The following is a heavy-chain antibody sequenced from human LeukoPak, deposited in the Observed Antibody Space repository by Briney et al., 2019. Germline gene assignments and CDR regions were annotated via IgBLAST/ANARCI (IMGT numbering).Heavy chain of an antibody. CDR3: ATNYYYCMDV. V-gene: IGHV4-4*02. CDR1: GGSISSCTNW. J-gene: IGHJ6*03. CDR2: ISHSGGT. Sequence: PSETLSLTCAVSGGSISSCTNWWRWVRQPPGKGLEWDGEISHSGGTNYNPSLKNRITISVDKYQNHLSLNANSLTDADTVVYDCATNYYYCMDVWGKGTTVTVS.